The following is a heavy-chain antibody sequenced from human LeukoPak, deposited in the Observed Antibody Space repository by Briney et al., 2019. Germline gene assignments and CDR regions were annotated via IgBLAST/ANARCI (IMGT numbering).Heavy chain of an antibody. CDR1: GFAFSTYW. J-gene: IGHJ2*01. Sequence: GGSLRLSCAASGFAFSTYWMHWVRQAPGKGLVWVSRINSDGSSTSYADSVEGRFTISRDNAKNTLYLQMNSLRAEDTAVYYCARDLGYSSSSAGWYFDLWGRGTLVTVSS. CDR2: INSDGSST. CDR3: ARDLGYSSSSAGWYFDL. V-gene: IGHV3-74*01. D-gene: IGHD6-6*01.